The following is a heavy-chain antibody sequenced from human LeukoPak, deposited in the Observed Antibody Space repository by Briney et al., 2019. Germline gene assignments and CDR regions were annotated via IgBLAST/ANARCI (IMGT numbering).Heavy chain of an antibody. V-gene: IGHV4-59*01. CDR2: IYYSGST. J-gene: IGHJ3*02. Sequence: KTSETLSLTCTVSGGSISGYHWSWIRQPPGKGLDWIGYIYYSGSTKYNPSLKSRATMSVDTSKNQFSLKLSSVTAADTAVYYCARGGLENGYHANDGFDICGQGTMVTVSS. D-gene: IGHD3-22*01. CDR3: ARGGLENGYHANDGFDI. CDR1: GGSISGYH.